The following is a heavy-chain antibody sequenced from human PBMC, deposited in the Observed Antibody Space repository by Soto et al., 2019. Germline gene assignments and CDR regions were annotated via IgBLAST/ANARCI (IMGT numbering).Heavy chain of an antibody. CDR3: ATRSHYYDSSGYFSSNYYYYGMDV. CDR2: IIPIFGTA. J-gene: IGHJ6*02. D-gene: IGHD3-22*01. V-gene: IGHV1-69*13. Sequence: AVKVSCKASGCTFSSYAISWVRQAPGQGLEWMGGIIPIFGTANYAQKFQGRVTITADESTSTAYMELSSLRSEDTAVYYCATRSHYYDSSGYFSSNYYYYGMDVWGQGTTVTVSS. CDR1: GCTFSSYA.